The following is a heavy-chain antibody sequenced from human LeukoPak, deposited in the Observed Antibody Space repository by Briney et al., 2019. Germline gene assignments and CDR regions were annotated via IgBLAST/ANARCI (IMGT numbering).Heavy chain of an antibody. J-gene: IGHJ4*02. D-gene: IGHD2-21*01. CDR1: GFPFNSYA. CDR2: IDNSGYAT. Sequence: GGSLRLSCEVSGFPFNSYAMNWVRQAPGKGLEWVSGIDNSGYATYHADSVKGRFTISRDNAKDTLYMRMNGLRVEDTAVYYCARVSIRTQNFDYWGQGTRVTVSS. CDR3: ARVSIRTQNFDY. V-gene: IGHV3-23*01.